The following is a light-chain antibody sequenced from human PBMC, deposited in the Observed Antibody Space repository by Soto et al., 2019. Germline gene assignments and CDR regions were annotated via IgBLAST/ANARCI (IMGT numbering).Light chain of an antibody. CDR1: SSKIGSNT. J-gene: IGLJ1*01. V-gene: IGLV1-44*01. CDR2: SNN. Sequence: QSVLTQPPSASGTPGQRVTISCSGSSSKIGSNTVNWYQQLPGTAPKLLIYSNNQRPSGVPDRFSGSKSGTSASLAIIGLQSEDEADYYCAAWDDSLNGRGFGTGTKVTVL. CDR3: AAWDDSLNGRG.